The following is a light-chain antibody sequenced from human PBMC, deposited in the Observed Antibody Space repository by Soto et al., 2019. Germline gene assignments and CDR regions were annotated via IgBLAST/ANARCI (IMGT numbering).Light chain of an antibody. CDR1: SSDVGGYNY. CDR2: EVT. CDR3: SSYASSNTWV. J-gene: IGLJ3*02. V-gene: IGLV2-8*01. Sequence: QSALTQPPSASGSPGQSVTISCTGTSSDVGGYNYVSWYQQHPGKAPKLMIYEVTKRPSGVPDRFSASKSGNTASLTVSGLQAEDEANYYCSSYASSNTWVFGGWTKLTVL.